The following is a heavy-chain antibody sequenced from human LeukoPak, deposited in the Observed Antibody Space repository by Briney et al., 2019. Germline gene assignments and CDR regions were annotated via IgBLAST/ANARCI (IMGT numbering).Heavy chain of an antibody. Sequence: GASVKVSCKASGYTFTSYDINWVRQATGQGLEWMGWMNPNSGNTGYAQKFQGRVTMTRNTSISTAYMELSSLRSEDTAVYYCARVPGKNTAHRGAGRYWFDPWGQGTLVTVSS. D-gene: IGHD1-1*01. CDR1: GYTFTSYD. CDR2: MNPNSGNT. J-gene: IGHJ5*02. CDR3: ARVPGKNTAHRGAGRYWFDP. V-gene: IGHV1-8*01.